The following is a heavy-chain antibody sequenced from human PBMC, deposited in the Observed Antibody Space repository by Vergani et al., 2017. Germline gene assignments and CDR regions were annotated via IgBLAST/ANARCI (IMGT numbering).Heavy chain of an antibody. CDR1: GYTFTSYG. CDR3: EGEGSSSSEGGRYYYYGMDV. D-gene: IGHD6-6*01. CDR2: ISAYNGNT. V-gene: IGHV1-18*01. Sequence: QVQLVQSGAEVKKPGASVKVSCKASGYTFTSYGISWVRQAPGQGLEWMGWISAYNGNTNYAQKLQGRVTMTTDTSTSTAYMELRSLRSDGTAVYYCEGEGSSSSEGGRYYYYGMDVWGQGTTVTVSS. J-gene: IGHJ6*02.